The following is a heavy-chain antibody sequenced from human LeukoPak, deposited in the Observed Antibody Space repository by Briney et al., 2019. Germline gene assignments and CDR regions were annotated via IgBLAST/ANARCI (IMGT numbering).Heavy chain of an antibody. Sequence: GGALRLSCASKEFNFRRYQMNWIHQPPGTGLEWVPYISSSGSTIYYAHSLTGRLTISSENTKTPLYLQMNSPRADDTAVYYCARDPELDSWGPGTLVTVSP. J-gene: IGHJ5*01. CDR3: ARDPELDS. D-gene: IGHD1-14*01. V-gene: IGHV3-48*03. CDR1: EFNFRRYQ. CDR2: ISSSGSTI.